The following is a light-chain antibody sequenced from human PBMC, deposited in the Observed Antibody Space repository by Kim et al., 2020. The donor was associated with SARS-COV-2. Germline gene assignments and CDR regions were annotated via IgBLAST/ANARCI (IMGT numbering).Light chain of an antibody. V-gene: IGLV3-9*01. J-gene: IGLJ3*02. CDR2: RDN. CDR3: QVWDSNSWV. CDR1: NIVSKN. Sequence: SYDLTQPLSVSVALGQTARITCGGNNIVSKNVHWYQQKPGQAPVLVIYRDNNRPSGIPERFSGSNSGNTATLTISRAQAGDEADYYCQVWDSNSWVFGGG.